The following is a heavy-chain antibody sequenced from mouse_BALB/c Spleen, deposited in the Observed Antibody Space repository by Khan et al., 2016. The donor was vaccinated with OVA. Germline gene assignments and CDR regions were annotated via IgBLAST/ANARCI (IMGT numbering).Heavy chain of an antibody. CDR3: AGGKALYDFDY. CDR1: GYIFTNYW. J-gene: IGHJ2*01. D-gene: IGHD2-14*01. CDR2: IYPGTDNT. Sequence: VELVESGAELVRPGASVKLSCKTSGYIFTNYWIHWVRQRPGQGLEWIASIYPGTDNTYYNEKLKDKATLTADKSSSTAYMQLSSLTSEDSAVYFCAGGKALYDFDYWGQGTTVTVSS. V-gene: IGHV1-76*01.